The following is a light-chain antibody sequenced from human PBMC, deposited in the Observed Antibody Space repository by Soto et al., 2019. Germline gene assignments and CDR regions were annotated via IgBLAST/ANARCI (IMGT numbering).Light chain of an antibody. CDR1: QSVRGN. J-gene: IGKJ5*01. CDR3: QQYNNWPFIT. V-gene: IGKV3-15*01. CDR2: GAS. Sequence: EIVMTQSPATLSVSPGERATLSCRASQSVRGNLAWYQQKPGQSPRLLIYGASSRATGIPVRFSGSGSGTEFTLTISSLQSVDFAVYYCQQYNNWPFITFGQGTRLEI.